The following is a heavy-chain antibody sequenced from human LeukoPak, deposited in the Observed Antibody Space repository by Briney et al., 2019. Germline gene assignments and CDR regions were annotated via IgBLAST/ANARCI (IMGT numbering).Heavy chain of an antibody. CDR2: INPNSGGT. CDR3: ARSGPSSSWYGYHYYYYMYV. CDR1: GYTFTGYY. Sequence: ASVTVSCKASGYTFTGYYLHWVRQAPGQGLEWMGLINPNSGGTNYAQKFQGRVTMTRDTSISTAYMELSRLRSDDTAVYYCARSGPSSSWYGYHYYYYMYVWGKGTTLTVSS. V-gene: IGHV1-2*02. D-gene: IGHD6-13*01. J-gene: IGHJ6*03.